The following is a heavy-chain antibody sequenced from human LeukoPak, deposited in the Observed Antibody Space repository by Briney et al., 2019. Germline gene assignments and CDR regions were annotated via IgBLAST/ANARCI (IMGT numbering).Heavy chain of an antibody. J-gene: IGHJ6*03. CDR3: AKGGYGDHYYYYYYMDV. D-gene: IGHD4-17*01. V-gene: IGHV3-21*01. CDR1: GFTFSSYS. Sequence: PGGSLRLSCAASGFTFSSYSMNWVRQAPGKGLEWVSSISSSSSYIYYADSVKGRFTISRDNAKNSLYLQMNSLRVEDTAVYYCAKGGYGDHYYYYYYMDVWGKGTTVTISS. CDR2: ISSSSSYI.